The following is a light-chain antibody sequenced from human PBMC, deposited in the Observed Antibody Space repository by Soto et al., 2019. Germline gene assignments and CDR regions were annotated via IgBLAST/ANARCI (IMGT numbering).Light chain of an antibody. V-gene: IGKV3-20*01. Sequence: ATPSCRASQSVSSSYLAWYQQRPGQAPRLLIYGASSRATGIPDRFSGSGSGTDLSLTICRLEPEDFAVYYCQQYGGSPRTVGQGTKVDIK. CDR3: QQYGGSPRT. J-gene: IGKJ1*01. CDR1: QSVSSSY. CDR2: GAS.